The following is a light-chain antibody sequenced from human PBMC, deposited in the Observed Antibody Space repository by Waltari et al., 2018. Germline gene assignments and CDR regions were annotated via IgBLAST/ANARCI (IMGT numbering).Light chain of an antibody. J-gene: IGKJ1*01. CDR1: QIVSSNY. CDR3: QQYGGSTGT. V-gene: IGKV3-20*01. CDR2: GAS. Sequence: EIVLTQSPGTLSLSPGERATLSCRASQIVSSNYLAWHQQKPGRAPRLLIYGASNRATGIPDRFSGSGTGTDFTLTISRLEPEDFAVYYCQQYGGSTGTFGQGTKVEIK.